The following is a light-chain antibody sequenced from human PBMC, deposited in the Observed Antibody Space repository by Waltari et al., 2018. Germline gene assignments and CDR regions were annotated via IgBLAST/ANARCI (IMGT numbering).Light chain of an antibody. Sequence: QSALTQPRSVSGSPGQSVTISCTGTNGDVNTFDYVSWYQQYPGKVPKLIIYDVGQVPSGVPDRFSGSKSGHTASLTISGLQACDEADYYCCAYVPPNTRVFGGGTKLTVL. J-gene: IGLJ3*02. CDR1: NGDVNTFDY. V-gene: IGLV2-11*01. CDR3: CAYVPPNTRV. CDR2: DVG.